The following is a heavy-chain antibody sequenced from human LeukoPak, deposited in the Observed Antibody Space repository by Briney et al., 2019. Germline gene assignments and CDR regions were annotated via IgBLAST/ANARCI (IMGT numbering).Heavy chain of an antibody. Sequence: EGSLRLSCAASGFTFDDYGMSWVRQAPGKGLEWVSGINWNGGSTGYADSVKGRFTISRDNAKNSLYLQMNSLRAEDTAVYYCARDKVQGSEWGSNFDYWGQGTLVTVSS. CDR2: INWNGGST. CDR3: ARDKVQGSEWGSNFDY. CDR1: GFTFDDYG. D-gene: IGHD2-15*01. V-gene: IGHV3-20*04. J-gene: IGHJ4*02.